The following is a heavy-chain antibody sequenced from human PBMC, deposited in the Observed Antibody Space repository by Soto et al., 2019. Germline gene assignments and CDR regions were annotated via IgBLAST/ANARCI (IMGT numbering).Heavy chain of an antibody. CDR3: ARGRLKHIVVVTAAYRY. Sequence: PSETLSLTCAVSSGSISSSNWWSWVRQPPGKGLEWIGEIYHSGSTNYNPSLKSRVTISVDTSKNQFSLKLSSVTAADTAVYYCARGRLKHIVVVTAAYRYWGQGTLVTVSS. J-gene: IGHJ4*02. CDR1: SGSISSSNW. CDR2: IYHSGST. V-gene: IGHV4-4*02. D-gene: IGHD2-21*02.